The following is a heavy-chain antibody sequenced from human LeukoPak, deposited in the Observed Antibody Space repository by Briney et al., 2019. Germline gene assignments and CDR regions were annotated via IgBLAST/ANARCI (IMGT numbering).Heavy chain of an antibody. D-gene: IGHD6-13*01. V-gene: IGHV3-30*18. CDR1: GFTVSSYG. Sequence: GGSLRLSCAASGFTVSSYGMHWVRQAPGKGLEWVAVISYDGSNKYYADSVKGRFTISRDNSKNTLYLQMNSLRAEDTAVYYCAKEVSVSSSWSYYYYGMDVWGQGTTVTVSS. J-gene: IGHJ6*02. CDR3: AKEVSVSSSWSYYYYGMDV. CDR2: ISYDGSNK.